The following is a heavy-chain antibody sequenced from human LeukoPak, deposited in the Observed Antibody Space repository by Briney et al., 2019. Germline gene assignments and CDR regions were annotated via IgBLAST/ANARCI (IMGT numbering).Heavy chain of an antibody. J-gene: IGHJ4*02. D-gene: IGHD4-17*01. Sequence: PSETLSLTCAVSGHSISSGYYWGWIRQPPGKGLEWIGSIYHSGSTYYNPSLKSRVTISVDTSKNQFSLKLSSVTAADTAMYYCARRLRYYFDYWGQGTLVTVSS. V-gene: IGHV4-38-2*01. CDR3: ARRLRYYFDY. CDR2: IYHSGST. CDR1: GHSISSGYY.